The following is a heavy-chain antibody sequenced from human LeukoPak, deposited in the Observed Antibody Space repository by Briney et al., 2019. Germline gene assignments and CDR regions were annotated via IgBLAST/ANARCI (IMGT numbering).Heavy chain of an antibody. CDR2: INRSGSA. CDR3: ARLQRDNAYYYDSSGSYFDY. CDR1: GGSLSGYY. D-gene: IGHD3-22*01. Sequence: KPSETLSLTCAVCGGSLSGYYWCWIRQPPGGGLEWIGEINRSGSANYNPSLKSRVTVSVDTSKNQSSLKLSSVTAADTAVYYCARLQRDNAYYYDSSGSYFDYWGQGTLVTVSS. V-gene: IGHV4-34*01. J-gene: IGHJ4*02.